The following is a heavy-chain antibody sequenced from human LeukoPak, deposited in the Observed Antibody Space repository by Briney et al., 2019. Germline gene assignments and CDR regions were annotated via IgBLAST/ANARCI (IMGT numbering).Heavy chain of an antibody. Sequence: GESLKISCKGSGYSFTSYWIGWVRQMPRKCLEWMGIIYPGDSDTRYSPSFQGQVTISADKSISTAYLQWSSLKASDTAMYYCATTSVISSIGFDYWGQGTLVTVSS. CDR1: GYSFTSYW. CDR2: IYPGDSDT. CDR3: ATTSVISSIGFDY. D-gene: IGHD2-21*01. V-gene: IGHV5-51*01. J-gene: IGHJ4*02.